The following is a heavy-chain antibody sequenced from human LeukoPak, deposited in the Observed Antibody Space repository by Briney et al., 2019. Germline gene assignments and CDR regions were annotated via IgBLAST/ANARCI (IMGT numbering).Heavy chain of an antibody. V-gene: IGHV4-4*02. Sequence: SGTLSLTCAVSGGSISSSNWWSWVRQPPGKGLEWIGEIYHSGSTNYNPSLKSRVTISVDTSKNQFSLKLSSVTAADTAVYYCARVGWDSSGFNFDYWGQGTLVTVSS. CDR1: GGSISSSNW. CDR3: ARVGWDSSGFNFDY. CDR2: IYHSGST. D-gene: IGHD6-19*01. J-gene: IGHJ4*02.